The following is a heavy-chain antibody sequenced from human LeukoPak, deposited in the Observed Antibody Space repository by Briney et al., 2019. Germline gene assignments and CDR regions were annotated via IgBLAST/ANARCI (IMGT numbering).Heavy chain of an antibody. CDR2: IHTSGSN. J-gene: IGHJ3*01. CDR3: ARLSAAVHLGAFDL. V-gene: IGHV4-4*09. D-gene: IGHD3-3*01. Sequence: SETLSLTCAVSGVSISPYYWAWIRQPPGKGLECIGYIHTSGSNNQYPSLKSRVTISVDKSKNHFSLMLTSVTAADTAVYYCARLSAAVHLGAFDLWGQGTMVTVSS. CDR1: GVSISPYY.